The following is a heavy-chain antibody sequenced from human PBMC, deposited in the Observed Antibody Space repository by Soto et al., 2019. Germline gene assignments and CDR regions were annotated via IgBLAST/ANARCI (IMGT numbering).Heavy chain of an antibody. J-gene: IGHJ5*02. D-gene: IGHD3-22*01. V-gene: IGHV1-69*13. Sequence: SVKVSCKASGGTFSSYAISWVRQAPGQGLEWMGGIIPIFGTANYAQKFQGRVTITADESTSTAYMELSSLRSEDTAVYYCARGMNYYDSSGYYDLSLTWFDPWGQGTLVTVSS. CDR2: IIPIFGTA. CDR1: GGTFSSYA. CDR3: ARGMNYYDSSGYYDLSLTWFDP.